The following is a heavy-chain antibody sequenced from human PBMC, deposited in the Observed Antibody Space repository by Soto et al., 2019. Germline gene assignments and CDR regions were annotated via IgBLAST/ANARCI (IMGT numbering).Heavy chain of an antibody. Sequence: SETLSLTCTVSGGSITSRSYNWGWIRQPPGKGLEWIGSIYYNENTYYNPSLKSRVGLSVDTSKNEFSLKLSSVTAADTAVYYCASLHRSGWYEVDHWGQGILVTVSS. J-gene: IGHJ5*02. CDR3: ASLHRSGWYEVDH. CDR2: IYYNENT. D-gene: IGHD6-19*01. CDR1: GGSITSRSYN. V-gene: IGHV4-39*01.